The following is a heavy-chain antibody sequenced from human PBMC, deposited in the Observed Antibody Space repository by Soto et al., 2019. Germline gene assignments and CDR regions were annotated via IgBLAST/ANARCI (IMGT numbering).Heavy chain of an antibody. J-gene: IGHJ6*02. CDR2: IIPIFGTA. Sequence: QVQLVQSGAEVKKPGSSVKVSCKASGGTFSSYAISWVRQAPGQGLEWMGGIIPIFGTANYAQKFQGRVTITADKSTSTAYMELSSLRSEDTAVYYCATSRVPGRPPQPNYYYGMDVWGQGTTVTVSS. CDR1: GGTFSSYA. D-gene: IGHD2-2*01. CDR3: ATSRVPGRPPQPNYYYGMDV. V-gene: IGHV1-69*06.